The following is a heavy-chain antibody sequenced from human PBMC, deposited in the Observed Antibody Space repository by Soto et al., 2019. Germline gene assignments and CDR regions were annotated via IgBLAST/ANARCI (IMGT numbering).Heavy chain of an antibody. CDR3: ARVVKNFSVLFYTWFGP. J-gene: IGHJ5*02. D-gene: IGHD3-3*01. Sequence: GASLKVSCKASGYIFANYAMQWVRQAPGQGLEWMGYINPGNGNTKYSQKFQGRLTISRDTSANTVYMDLSSLTSKDTAIYYCARVVKNFSVLFYTWFGPCGHVT. CDR1: GYIFANYA. CDR2: INPGNGNT. V-gene: IGHV1-3*01.